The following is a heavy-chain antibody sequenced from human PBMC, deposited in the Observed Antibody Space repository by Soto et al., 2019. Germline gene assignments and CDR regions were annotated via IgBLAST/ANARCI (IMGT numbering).Heavy chain of an antibody. CDR2: INDSGGDT. D-gene: IGHD3-22*01. CDR1: GFTFSNYD. Sequence: GGSLRLSCAASGFTFSNYDMTWIRQAPGKGLEWVATINDSGGDTYYADSVKGRFTISRDDSQNTLYLRMNSLRVEDTAVYYCVYYDSSSYYAFDYWGQGTLVTVSS. J-gene: IGHJ4*02. CDR3: VYYDSSSYYAFDY. V-gene: IGHV3-23*01.